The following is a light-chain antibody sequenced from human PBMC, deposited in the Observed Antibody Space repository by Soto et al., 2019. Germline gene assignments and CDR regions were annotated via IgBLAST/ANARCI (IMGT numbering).Light chain of an antibody. CDR3: QQRSTWPRT. CDR1: QSVSSS. CDR2: DAS. Sequence: LSCWASQSVSSSLAWYQQKPGQAPRLLIYDASKKATGIPARFSGSGSGTDFTLTISSLEPEDFAVYYCQQRSTWPRTFGQGTKVEI. J-gene: IGKJ1*01. V-gene: IGKV3-11*01.